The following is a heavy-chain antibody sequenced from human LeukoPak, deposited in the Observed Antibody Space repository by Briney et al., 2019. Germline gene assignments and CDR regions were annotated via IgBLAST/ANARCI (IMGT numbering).Heavy chain of an antibody. V-gene: IGHV1-69*04. D-gene: IGHD6-19*01. CDR2: IIPILGIA. CDR3: ARGGTPGYSTGWIDY. CDR1: GGTFSSYA. Sequence: ASVKVSCKASGGTFSSYAISWVRQSPGQGLEWMGRIIPILGIANYAQKFQGRVTITADKSTSTAYMELSSLRSEDTAVYYCARGGTPGYSTGWIDYWGQGTLVTVSS. J-gene: IGHJ4*02.